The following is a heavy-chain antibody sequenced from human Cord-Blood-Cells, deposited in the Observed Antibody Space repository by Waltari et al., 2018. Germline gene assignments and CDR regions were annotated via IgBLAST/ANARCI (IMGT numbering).Heavy chain of an antibody. J-gene: IGHJ6*03. CDR3: ARETRYYYYMDV. CDR1: GGTFSSYA. CDR2: ISSILGIA. V-gene: IGHV1-69*04. Sequence: QVQLVQSGAEVKKPGSSVKVSCKASGGTFSSYAISWVRQAPGQGLEWMGGISSILGIANYAQKFQGRVTITADESTSTAYMELSSLRSEDTAVYYCARETRYYYYMDVWGKGTTVTVSS.